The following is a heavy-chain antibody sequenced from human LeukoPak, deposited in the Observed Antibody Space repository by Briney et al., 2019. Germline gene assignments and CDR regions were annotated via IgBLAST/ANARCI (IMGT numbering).Heavy chain of an antibody. V-gene: IGHV3-7*01. CDR3: AREGPYGDYLYYYYMDV. Sequence: GGSLRLSCAASGFTFSSYWMSWVRQAPGKGLEWVANIKQDGSEKYYVDSVKGRFTISRDNAKNSLYLQMNSLRAEDTAVYYCAREGPYGDYLYYYYMDVWGKGATVTVSS. D-gene: IGHD4-17*01. CDR2: IKQDGSEK. CDR1: GFTFSSYW. J-gene: IGHJ6*03.